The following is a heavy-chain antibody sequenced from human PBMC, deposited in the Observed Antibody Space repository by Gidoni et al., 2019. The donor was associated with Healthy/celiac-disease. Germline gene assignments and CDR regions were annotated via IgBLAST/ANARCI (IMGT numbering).Heavy chain of an antibody. CDR2: IRSKAYGGTT. CDR1: GFTFGDYA. V-gene: IGHV3-49*03. D-gene: IGHD6-13*01. J-gene: IGHJ6*02. CDR3: TRDRGGYSRSYYYYGMDV. Sequence: EVQLVESGGGLVQPGRSLRLSCTAPGFTFGDYAMSWFRQAPGKGLEWVGFIRSKAYGGTTEYAASVKGRFTISRDDSKSIAYLQMNSLKTEDTAVYYCTRDRGGYSRSYYYYGMDVWGQGTTVTVSS.